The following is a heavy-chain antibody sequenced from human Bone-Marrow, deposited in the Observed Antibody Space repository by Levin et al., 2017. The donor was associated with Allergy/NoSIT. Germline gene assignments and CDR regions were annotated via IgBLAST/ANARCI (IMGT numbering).Heavy chain of an antibody. CDR3: AKRAFTYGYAPDY. D-gene: IGHD5-18*01. Sequence: GESLKISCAASGFTFSSYGMSWVRQAPGKGLEWVSGISGSDGSTNYADSVKGRFTISRDISKNTLYLQMNSLRAEDTAVYYCAKRAFTYGYAPDYWGQGTLVTVSS. CDR1: GFTFSSYG. J-gene: IGHJ4*02. V-gene: IGHV3-23*01. CDR2: ISGSDGST.